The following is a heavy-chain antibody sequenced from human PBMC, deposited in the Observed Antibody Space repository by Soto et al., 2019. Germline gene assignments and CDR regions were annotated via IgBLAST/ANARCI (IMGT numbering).Heavy chain of an antibody. V-gene: IGHV1-2*04. D-gene: IGHD2-15*01. Sequence: ASVNVSCKAAGYTFTVYYMHWVRQAPGQGLEWMGWINPNSGGTNYAQKFQGWVTMTRDTSISTAYMELSRLRSDDTAVYYCARAIGYDAFDIWGQGTMVTVSS. CDR3: ARAIGYDAFDI. J-gene: IGHJ3*02. CDR2: INPNSGGT. CDR1: GYTFTVYY.